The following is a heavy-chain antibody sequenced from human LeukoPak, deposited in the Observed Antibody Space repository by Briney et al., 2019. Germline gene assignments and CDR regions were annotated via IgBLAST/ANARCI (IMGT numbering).Heavy chain of an antibody. J-gene: IGHJ4*02. CDR2: VSSGGVGI. Sequence: QPGGSLRLSCAASGFTFSSYAMTWVRQAPGKGLEWVSTVSSGGVGIYYADSVKGRFTISRDNSMHTLYLQMNSLRADDTAVYYCAKRYSYGSDYFDYWGQGTLVTVSS. V-gene: IGHV3-23*01. D-gene: IGHD5-18*01. CDR3: AKRYSYGSDYFDY. CDR1: GFTFSSYA.